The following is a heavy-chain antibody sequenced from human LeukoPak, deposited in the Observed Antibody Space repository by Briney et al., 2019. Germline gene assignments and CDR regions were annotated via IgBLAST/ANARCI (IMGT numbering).Heavy chain of an antibody. V-gene: IGHV3-11*06. Sequence: KPGGSLRLSCAASGFTFSDYYMSWIRQAPGKGLEWISFISSSSSYTNYADSVKGRFTISRDNTKNSLYLQMSNLRAEDTAVYYCARGGADYVIGYWGQGTLVTVSS. CDR1: GFTFSDYY. D-gene: IGHD4-17*01. J-gene: IGHJ4*02. CDR2: ISSSSSYT. CDR3: ARGGADYVIGY.